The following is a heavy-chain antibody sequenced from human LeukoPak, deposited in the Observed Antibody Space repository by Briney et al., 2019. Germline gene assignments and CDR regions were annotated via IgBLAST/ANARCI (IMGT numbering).Heavy chain of an antibody. CDR3: ARDGKPYSSGWYVYYYGMDV. V-gene: IGHV3-21*01. D-gene: IGHD6-19*01. CDR1: GFTFSSYS. Sequence: GGSLRLSCAAPGFTFSSYSMNWVRQAPGKGLEWVSSISSSSSYIYYADSVKGRFTISRDNAKNSLYLQMNSLRAEDTAVYYCARDGKPYSSGWYVYYYGMDVWGKGTTVTVSS. CDR2: ISSSSSYI. J-gene: IGHJ6*04.